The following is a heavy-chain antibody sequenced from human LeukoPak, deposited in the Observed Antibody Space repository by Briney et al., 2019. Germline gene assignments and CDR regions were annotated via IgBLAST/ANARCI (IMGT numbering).Heavy chain of an antibody. D-gene: IGHD5-24*01. CDR3: ARHGGGYSFDY. V-gene: IGHV4-59*08. CDR2: IFDTGST. Sequence: SETLSLTCTVSGGSISSCYWSWIRQPPGEGLEWIGYIFDTGSTNYNPSLKSRVTISIDTSKDQFSLRLSSVTAADTAVYYCARHGGGYSFDYWGQGTLVTVSS. CDR1: GGSISSCY. J-gene: IGHJ4*02.